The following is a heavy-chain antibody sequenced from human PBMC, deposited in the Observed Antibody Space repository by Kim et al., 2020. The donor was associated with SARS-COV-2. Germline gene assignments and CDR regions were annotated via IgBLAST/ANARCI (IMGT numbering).Heavy chain of an antibody. J-gene: IGHJ4*02. V-gene: IGHV3-23*01. CDR3: AKTGCSSGGPSPPAVTDD. CDR1: GFTFSSYS. Sequence: GGSLRLSCAASGFTFSSYSMSWVRQAPGKGLEWVSSISGSGGSTYYADSVKGRFTISRDNSKNTLYLQMNSLRAEDTAVYYCAKTGCSSGGPSPPAVTDDWGQGTLVTVSS. D-gene: IGHD6-19*01. CDR2: ISGSGGST.